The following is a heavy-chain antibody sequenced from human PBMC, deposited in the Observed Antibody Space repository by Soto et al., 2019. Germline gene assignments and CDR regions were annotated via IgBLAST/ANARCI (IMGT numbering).Heavy chain of an antibody. V-gene: IGHV3-23*01. D-gene: IGHD6-13*01. Sequence: GGSLRLSCAASGFTFSSYAMSWVRQAPGKGLEWVSATSGSGGSTYYADSVKGRFTISRDNSKNTLYLQMNSLRAEDTAVYYCAKAGYSSSWYYYYGMDVWGQGTTVTVSS. CDR1: GFTFSSYA. CDR2: TSGSGGST. J-gene: IGHJ6*02. CDR3: AKAGYSSSWYYYYGMDV.